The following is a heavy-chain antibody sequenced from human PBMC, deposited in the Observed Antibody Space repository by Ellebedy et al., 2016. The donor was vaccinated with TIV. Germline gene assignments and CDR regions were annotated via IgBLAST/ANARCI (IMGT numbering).Heavy chain of an antibody. Sequence: GESLKISCAASGYTFSSYGMHWVRQAPGKGLEWVAVIWYDGSNKYYADSVKGRFTISRDNSKNTLYLQMNSLRAEDTAVYYCAREPTFIAVAGNFDYWGQGTLVTVSS. V-gene: IGHV3-33*08. D-gene: IGHD6-19*01. J-gene: IGHJ4*02. CDR3: AREPTFIAVAGNFDY. CDR1: GYTFSSYG. CDR2: IWYDGSNK.